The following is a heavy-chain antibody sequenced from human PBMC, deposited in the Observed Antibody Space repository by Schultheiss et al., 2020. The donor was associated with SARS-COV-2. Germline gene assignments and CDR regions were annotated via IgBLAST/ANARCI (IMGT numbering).Heavy chain of an antibody. Sequence: GSLRLSCAVYGGSFSGYYWSWIRQPPGKGLEWIGEINHSGSTNYNPSLKSRVTISVDTSKNQFSLKLSSVTAADTAVYYCARRGDSSRRGYFDYWGQGTLVTVSS. CDR3: ARRGDSSRRGYFDY. V-gene: IGHV4-34*01. D-gene: IGHD6-13*01. J-gene: IGHJ4*02. CDR2: INHSGST. CDR1: GGSFSGYY.